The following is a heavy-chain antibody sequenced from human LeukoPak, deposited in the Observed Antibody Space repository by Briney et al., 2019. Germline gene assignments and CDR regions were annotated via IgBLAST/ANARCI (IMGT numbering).Heavy chain of an antibody. CDR1: GYTFTGYY. CDR2: INPNSGGT. D-gene: IGHD2-2*02. CDR3: ARGKGYCSSTSCYRGPMYY. Sequence: ASVKVSCKASGYTFTGYYMHWVRQAPGQGLEWMGWINPNSGGTNYAQKFQGRVTMTRDTSISTAYMELSRLRSDDTAVYYCARGKGYCSSTSCYRGPMYYWGQGTLVTVSS. V-gene: IGHV1-2*02. J-gene: IGHJ4*02.